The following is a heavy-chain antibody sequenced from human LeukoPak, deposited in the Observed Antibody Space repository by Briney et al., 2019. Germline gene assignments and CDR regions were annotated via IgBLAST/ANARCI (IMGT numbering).Heavy chain of an antibody. CDR1: GFTLSSYE. D-gene: IGHD5-24*01. CDR3: ARVGPIRDGYNYYAFDI. CDR2: IEYSGGSA. Sequence: GGSLRLSCTVSGFTLSSYEMSWIRQAPGKGLEWVSSIEYSGGSAYYADSVKGRFTISRDDSKNTLYLQLSSLRAEDTAVYYCARVGPIRDGYNYYAFDIWGQGTMVTVSS. J-gene: IGHJ3*02. V-gene: IGHV3-23*01.